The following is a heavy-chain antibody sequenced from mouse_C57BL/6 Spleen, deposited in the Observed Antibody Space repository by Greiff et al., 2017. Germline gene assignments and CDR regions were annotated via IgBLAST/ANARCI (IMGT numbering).Heavy chain of an antibody. CDR3: ARGGYGRSWYFDV. D-gene: IGHD1-1*01. Sequence: VQLQQSGAELVKPGASVKISCKASGYAFRSYWMNWVKQRPGKGLEWIGQIYPGDGDTNYNGKFKGKATLTADKSSSTAYMQLSSLTSEDSAVYFCARGGYGRSWYFDVWGTGTTVTVSS. CDR2: IYPGDGDT. V-gene: IGHV1-80*01. J-gene: IGHJ1*03. CDR1: GYAFRSYW.